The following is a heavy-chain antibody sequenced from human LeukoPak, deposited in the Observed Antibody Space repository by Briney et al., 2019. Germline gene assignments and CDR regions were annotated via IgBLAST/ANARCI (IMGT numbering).Heavy chain of an antibody. CDR3: AKGDEDNFYYGMDV. CDR2: ISGSGGST. CDR1: GFTFSSYA. J-gene: IGHJ6*02. Sequence: GGSLRLSCAASGFTFSSYAMNWVRQAPGKGLEWVSGISGSGGSTHYADSVKGRFTISRDNSNNTVYLQMNSLRAEDTAVYYCAKGDEDNFYYGMDVWGQGTTVTVSS. V-gene: IGHV3-23*01.